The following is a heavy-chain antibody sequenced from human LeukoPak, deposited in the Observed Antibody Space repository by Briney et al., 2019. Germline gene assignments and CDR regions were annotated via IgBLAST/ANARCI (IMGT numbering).Heavy chain of an antibody. D-gene: IGHD3-10*01. CDR3: ARGRYYYGSGSLPRAEYFQH. CDR1: GGSISSYY. Sequence: KTSVTLSLTCTVSGGSISSYYWSWLRQPPGKGLEWIGYIYYSGSTDYNPSPKSRVTISVDTSKNQFSLKLSSVTAADTAVYYCARGRYYYGSGSLPRAEYFQHWGQGTLVTVSS. CDR2: IYYSGST. V-gene: IGHV4-59*12. J-gene: IGHJ1*01.